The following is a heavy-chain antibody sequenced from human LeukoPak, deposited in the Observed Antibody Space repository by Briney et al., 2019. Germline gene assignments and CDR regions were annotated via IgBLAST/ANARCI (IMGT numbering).Heavy chain of an antibody. D-gene: IGHD3-22*01. J-gene: IGHJ4*02. V-gene: IGHV4-4*07. CDR3: ALGMDSSGCFDY. Sequence: SETLSLTCTVSGGSISSYYWSWIRQPAGKGLEWIGRIYTSGSTNYNPSLKSRVTMSVDTSKNQFSLKLSSVTAADTAVHYCALGMDSSGCFDYWGQRTLVTVSS. CDR1: GGSISSYY. CDR2: IYTSGST.